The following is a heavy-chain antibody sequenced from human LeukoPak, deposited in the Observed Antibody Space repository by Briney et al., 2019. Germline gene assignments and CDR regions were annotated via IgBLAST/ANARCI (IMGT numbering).Heavy chain of an antibody. V-gene: IGHV3-23*01. Sequence: PGGSLRLSCAASGFTFSSYAMSWVRQAPGTGLEWVSAISGSGGNTHYADSVKGRFTISRDNSKNTLYLQMNSLRAEDTAVYYCARVLYGSVDYWGQGTLVTVSS. J-gene: IGHJ4*02. CDR2: ISGSGGNT. D-gene: IGHD3-10*01. CDR1: GFTFSSYA. CDR3: ARVLYGSVDY.